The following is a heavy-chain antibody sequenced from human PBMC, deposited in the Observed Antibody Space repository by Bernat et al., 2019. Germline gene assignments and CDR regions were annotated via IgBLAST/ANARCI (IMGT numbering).Heavy chain of an antibody. D-gene: IGHD3-3*01. CDR1: GFIFISYW. CDR2: INSDGSST. V-gene: IGHV3-74*01. CDR3: VGEGFLAGSPFDY. J-gene: IGHJ4*02. Sequence: EVQLVESGGGLVQPGGSLRLSCAVSGFIFISYWMHWVRQAPGKGLVWVSRINSDGSSTNYADSVKGRFTISRDNAKNTPYLQMNSLRAEDTAVYYCVGEGFLAGSPFDYWGQGTLVTVSS.